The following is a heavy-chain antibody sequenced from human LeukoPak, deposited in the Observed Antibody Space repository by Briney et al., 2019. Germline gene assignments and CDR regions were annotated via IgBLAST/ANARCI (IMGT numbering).Heavy chain of an antibody. CDR3: ARDLPQIEY. D-gene: IGHD3-22*01. J-gene: IGHJ4*02. CDR2: INWNGGST. CDR1: GFTFSSYS. V-gene: IGHV3-20*04. Sequence: GGSLRLSCAAFGFTFSSYSMNWVRQAPGKGLEWVSGINWNGGSTGYADSVKGRITISRDNAKNSLYLQMNSLRAEDTALYYCARDLPQIEYWGQGTLVTVSS.